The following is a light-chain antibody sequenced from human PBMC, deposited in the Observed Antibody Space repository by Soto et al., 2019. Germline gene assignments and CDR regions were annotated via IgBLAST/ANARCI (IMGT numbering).Light chain of an antibody. CDR2: KAS. V-gene: IGKV1-5*03. CDR1: QTISSW. CDR3: QHYNSYSEA. Sequence: DIQMTQSPSTVSGSIGDTVTITCRASQTISSWLAWYQQKPGKAPKLLIYKASTLKSGVPSRFSGSGSGTEFTLTISSLQPDDFATYYCQHYNSYSEAFCQGTKVDI. J-gene: IGKJ1*01.